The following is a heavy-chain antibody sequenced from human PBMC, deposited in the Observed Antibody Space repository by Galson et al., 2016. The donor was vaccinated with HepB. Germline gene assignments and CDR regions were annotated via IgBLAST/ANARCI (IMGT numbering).Heavy chain of an antibody. J-gene: IGHJ4*02. D-gene: IGHD3-16*01. Sequence: TLSLTCTVSGVSIKSGGYYWSWIRQHPGKGLEWIGFIYYSGNTYYNPSLKSRVTISVDTSKNQFSLKLISVTAADTAVYFCARVAVWGSYGNDYFDYWGQGTLATVSS. V-gene: IGHV4-31*03. CDR1: GVSIKSGGYY. CDR2: IYYSGNT. CDR3: ARVAVWGSYGNDYFDY.